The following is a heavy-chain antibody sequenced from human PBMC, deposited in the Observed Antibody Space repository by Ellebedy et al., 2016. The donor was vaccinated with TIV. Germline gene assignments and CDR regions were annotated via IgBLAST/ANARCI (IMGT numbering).Heavy chain of an antibody. J-gene: IGHJ5*02. CDR1: GFTFSSYA. V-gene: IGHV3-33*08. CDR3: ARWDRMGATYNWFDP. Sequence: GGSLRLXXAASGFTFSSYAMSWVRQDPGKGLEWVAVIWYDGSNKYYADSVKGRFTISRDNAKNSLYLQMNSLRDEDTAVYYCARWDRMGATYNWFDPWGQGTLVTVSS. D-gene: IGHD1-26*01. CDR2: IWYDGSNK.